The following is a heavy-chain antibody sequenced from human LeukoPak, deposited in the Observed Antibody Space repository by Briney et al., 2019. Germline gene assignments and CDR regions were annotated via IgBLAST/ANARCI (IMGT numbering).Heavy chain of an antibody. V-gene: IGHV1-2*02. CDR3: ARLVVVPTARWFDP. J-gene: IGHJ5*02. D-gene: IGHD2-2*01. Sequence: ASVKVSCKASGYTFTAYYIHWVRQAPGQGLEWMGWINPNTGGTNYAQKFQGRVTMTRDTSISTASMELSRLRSDDMAVYYCARLVVVPTARWFDPWGQGTLVTVSS. CDR1: GYTFTAYY. CDR2: INPNTGGT.